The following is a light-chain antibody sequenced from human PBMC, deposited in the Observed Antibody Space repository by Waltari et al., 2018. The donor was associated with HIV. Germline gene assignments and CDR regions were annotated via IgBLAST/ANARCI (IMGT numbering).Light chain of an antibody. CDR2: RIY. J-gene: IGKJ4*02. Sequence: VLTQTPALSRVVLGQQAPLHCRSSESLEQCDGGDYLSWLHQRPGQPPRLLLYRIYKRFSGVPDRFSGSGSGTDFTLKISRVEADDVGVYYCVQATEFPRTFGPGTTVEI. CDR1: ESLEQCDGGDY. V-gene: IGKV2-24*01. CDR3: VQATEFPRT.